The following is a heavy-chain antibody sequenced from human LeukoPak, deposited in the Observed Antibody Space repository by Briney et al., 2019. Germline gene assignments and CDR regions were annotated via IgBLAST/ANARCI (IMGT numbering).Heavy chain of an antibody. CDR3: ARLKYSSSWYWFDP. J-gene: IGHJ5*02. CDR2: IYYSGST. D-gene: IGHD6-13*01. CDR1: GGSISSNY. V-gene: IGHV4-59*01. Sequence: SETLSLTCTVSGGSISSNYWSWFRQPPGKGLEGIGYIYYSGSTNYNPSPKSRITISLATSKNQFSLKLSSVTAADTAVYFYARLKYSSSWYWFDPWGQGTLVTVSS.